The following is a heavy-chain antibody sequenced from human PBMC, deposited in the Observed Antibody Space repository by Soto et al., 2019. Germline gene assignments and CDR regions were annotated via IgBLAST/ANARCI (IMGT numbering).Heavy chain of an antibody. V-gene: IGHV5-10-1*01. CDR2: IDPSDSYT. CDR3: ARHSNPWYYY. J-gene: IGHJ4*02. Sequence: GASLKISCKGSGYSFTSYWISWVRQMPVKGLEWMGTIDPSDSYTNYSPSFQGHVTISADKSISTAYLQWSSLKASDTAMYYCARHSNPWYYYWGQGTLVTVSS. CDR1: GYSFTSYW. D-gene: IGHD6-13*01.